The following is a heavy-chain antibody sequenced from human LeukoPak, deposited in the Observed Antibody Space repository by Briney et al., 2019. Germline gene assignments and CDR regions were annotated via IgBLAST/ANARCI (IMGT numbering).Heavy chain of an antibody. V-gene: IGHV4-34*01. CDR2: INHSGST. CDR3: ARSDYGDYERYYFDY. J-gene: IGHJ4*02. D-gene: IGHD4-17*01. Sequence: SETLSLTCAVYGGSFSGYYWSWIRQPPGKGLEWIGKINHSGSTNYNPSLKSRVTISVDTSKNQFSLKLTSVTAADTAVYYCARSDYGDYERYYFDYWGQGTLVTVSS. CDR1: GGSFSGYY.